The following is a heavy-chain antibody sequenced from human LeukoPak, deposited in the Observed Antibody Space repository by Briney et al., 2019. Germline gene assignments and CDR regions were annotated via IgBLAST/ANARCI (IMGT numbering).Heavy chain of an antibody. D-gene: IGHD6-13*01. J-gene: IGHJ4*02. CDR3: AKSGYSSSQPSHFDY. CDR1: GFTFSSYG. V-gene: IGHV3-30*18. CDR2: ISYDGSNK. Sequence: GGSLRLSCAASGFTFSSYGMHWVRQAPGKGLEWVAVISYDGSNKYYADSVKGRFTISRDNSKNTLYLQMNSLRAEDTAVYYCAKSGYSSSQPSHFDYWGQGTLVTVSS.